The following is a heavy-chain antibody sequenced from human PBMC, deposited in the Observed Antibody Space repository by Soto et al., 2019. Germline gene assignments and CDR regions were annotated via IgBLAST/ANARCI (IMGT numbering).Heavy chain of an antibody. Sequence: PVGSLRLSCAASGFTFSGSAMHWVRQACGKGLEWVGRIRSKANSYATAYAASVKGRFTISRDDSKNTAYLQMNSLRAADTAVYFCARRCNRPNCYGMDVWGQGTTVTVSS. CDR1: GFTFSGSA. CDR2: IRSKANSYAT. CDR3: ARRCNRPNCYGMDV. D-gene: IGHD6-6*01. V-gene: IGHV3-73*01. J-gene: IGHJ6*02.